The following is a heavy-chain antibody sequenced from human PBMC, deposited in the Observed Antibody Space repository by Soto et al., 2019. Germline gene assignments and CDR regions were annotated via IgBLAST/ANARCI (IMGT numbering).Heavy chain of an antibody. V-gene: IGHV1-69*04. D-gene: IGHD6-13*01. CDR1: GGTFSSYT. J-gene: IGHJ5*02. CDR3: ARERDSSSWYLVDP. Sequence: GASVKVSCKASGGTFSSYTISWVRQAPGQGLEWMGRIIPILGIANYAQKFQGRVTITADKSTSTAYMELSSLRSEDTAVYYCARERDSSSWYLVDPWGQGTLVTVSS. CDR2: IIPILGIA.